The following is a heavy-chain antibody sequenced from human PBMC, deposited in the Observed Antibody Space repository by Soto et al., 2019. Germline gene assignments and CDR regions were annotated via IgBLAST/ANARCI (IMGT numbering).Heavy chain of an antibody. Sequence: EVQLVESGGGLVKPGGSLRLSCAASGFTFSSYSMNWVRQAPGKGLEWVSSISSSSSYIYYADSVKGRFTISRDNAKNSLYLQMNSLRAEDTAVYYCARTVRDTAMVTGAFDIWGQGTMVTVSS. CDR1: GFTFSSYS. J-gene: IGHJ3*02. CDR3: ARTVRDTAMVTGAFDI. CDR2: ISSSSSYI. V-gene: IGHV3-21*01. D-gene: IGHD5-18*01.